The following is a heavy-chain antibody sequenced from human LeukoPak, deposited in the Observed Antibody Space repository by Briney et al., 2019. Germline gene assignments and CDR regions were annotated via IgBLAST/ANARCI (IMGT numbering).Heavy chain of an antibody. CDR2: INSDSSRT. V-gene: IGHV3-74*01. CDR3: AREVGDYYDSSGSFGY. J-gene: IGHJ4*02. CDR1: GFTFSSHW. Sequence: GGSLRLSCAASGFTFSSHWMHWVGQGPGKGLVWVSRINSDSSRTIYADSVKSRFTISRDSAKNTLYLQMNSLRAEDTAVYYCAREVGDYYDSSGSFGYWGQGTLVTVSS. D-gene: IGHD3-22*01.